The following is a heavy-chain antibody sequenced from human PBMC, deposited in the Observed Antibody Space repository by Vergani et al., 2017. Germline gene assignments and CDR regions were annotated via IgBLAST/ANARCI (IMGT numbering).Heavy chain of an antibody. CDR2: VSHSGST. V-gene: IGHV4-34*01. J-gene: IGHJ6*02. Sequence: QVQLQQWGAGLLKPSETLSLTCAVYGGSFSGYYWNWTRQPPGKGLEWIGEVSHSGSTNYNPSLKSRVTISVDTSKNQFSLKLSSVTAADTAVYYCARAAPGVYYYGMDVWGQGTTVTVSS. CDR3: ARAAPGVYYYGMDV. D-gene: IGHD3-10*01. CDR1: GGSFSGYY.